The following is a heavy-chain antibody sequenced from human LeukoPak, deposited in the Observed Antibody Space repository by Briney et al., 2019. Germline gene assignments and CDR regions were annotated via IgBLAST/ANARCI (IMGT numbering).Heavy chain of an antibody. Sequence: GGSLRLSCAASGFTFSSYSMNWVRQAPGKGLEWVSYISSSSSVRYYGDSVKGRFTISRDNAKNSLYLQMNSLRAEDTAVYYCARDLGVGTPTVLDHWGQGTVVTVSS. D-gene: IGHD1-26*01. CDR2: ISSSSSVR. CDR3: ARDLGVGTPTVLDH. CDR1: GFTFSSYS. V-gene: IGHV3-21*05. J-gene: IGHJ4*02.